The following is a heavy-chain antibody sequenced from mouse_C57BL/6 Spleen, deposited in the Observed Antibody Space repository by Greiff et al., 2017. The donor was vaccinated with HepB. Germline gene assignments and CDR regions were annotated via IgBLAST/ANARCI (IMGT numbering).Heavy chain of an antibody. CDR1: GYTFTSYW. D-gene: IGHD2-5*01. CDR3: ARRDYSNLDYAMDY. V-gene: IGHV1-55*01. J-gene: IGHJ4*01. Sequence: QVHVKQSGAELVKPGASVKMSCKASGYTFTSYWITWVKQRPGQGLEWIGDIYPGSGSTNYNEKFKSKATLTVDTSSSTAYMQLSSLTSEDSAVYYCARRDYSNLDYAMDYWGQGTSVTVSS. CDR2: IYPGSGST.